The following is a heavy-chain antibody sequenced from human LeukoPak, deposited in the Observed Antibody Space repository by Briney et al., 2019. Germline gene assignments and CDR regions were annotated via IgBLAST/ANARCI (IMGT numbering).Heavy chain of an antibody. CDR3: ARVDSSGWLIYGMDV. CDR2: ISYDGSNK. V-gene: IGHV3-30-3*01. CDR1: GFTFYSYA. J-gene: IGHJ6*02. D-gene: IGHD6-19*01. Sequence: GGSLRVSCAASGFTFYSYAFHWVRQAPGKGLEWVAAISYDGSNKIHADSVKGRFTISRDNSKNTLSLQMNSLRPEDTAVYYCARVDSSGWLIYGMDVWGQGTTVTVSS.